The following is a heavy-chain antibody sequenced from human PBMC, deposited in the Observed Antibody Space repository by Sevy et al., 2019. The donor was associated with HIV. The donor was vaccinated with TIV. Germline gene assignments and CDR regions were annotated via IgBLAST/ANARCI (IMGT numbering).Heavy chain of an antibody. D-gene: IGHD6-13*01. Sequence: SETLSLTCAVYGGSFSGYYWSWIRQPPGKGLEWIGEINHSGSTNYNPSLKSRVTISVDTSKNQFSMKLSSVTAADTAVYSCAREERTQQLPCWDYWGQGTLVTVSS. CDR1: GGSFSGYY. CDR3: AREERTQQLPCWDY. V-gene: IGHV4-34*01. CDR2: INHSGST. J-gene: IGHJ4*02.